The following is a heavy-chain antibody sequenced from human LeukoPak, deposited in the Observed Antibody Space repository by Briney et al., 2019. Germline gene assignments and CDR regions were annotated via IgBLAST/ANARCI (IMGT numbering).Heavy chain of an antibody. D-gene: IGHD3-22*01. CDR2: LHFGGRT. V-gene: IGHV4-39*07. CDR1: GDSTDSTTYY. J-gene: IGHJ4*02. Sequence: SETLSLTCTVSGDSTDSTTYYWGWIRQPPGKGLEWIGSLHFGGRTYYNPSLESRVTIPVDTSKNQFSLRLSSVTAADTAVYYCAVYYYDTSGYSRRFDYWGQGALVTVSS. CDR3: AVYYYDTSGYSRRFDY.